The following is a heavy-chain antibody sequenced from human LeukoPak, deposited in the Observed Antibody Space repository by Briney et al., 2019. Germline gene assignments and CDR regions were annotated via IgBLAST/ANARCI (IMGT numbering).Heavy chain of an antibody. CDR2: ISWSSSYI. J-gene: IGHJ5*02. V-gene: IGHV3-21*01. CDR1: GFSFSDYA. Sequence: PGGSLRLSCVSSGFSFSDYAMNWVRQAPGKGPEWVSSISWSSSYIYYADSVKGRFTISRDNAKNTLYLQMNSLRAEDTAVYYCARDCSSTSCYRSGFDPWGQGTLVTVSS. CDR3: ARDCSSTSCYRSGFDP. D-gene: IGHD2-2*02.